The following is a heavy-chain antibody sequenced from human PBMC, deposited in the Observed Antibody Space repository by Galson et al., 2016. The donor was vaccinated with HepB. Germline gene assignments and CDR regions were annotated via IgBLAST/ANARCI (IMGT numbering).Heavy chain of an antibody. J-gene: IGHJ4*02. Sequence: SVKVSCKASGYTFTTNAPHWVRQAPGQRLEWMGWIDAGKGNTQYSQNFQGRVIITRDTSATTVYLELSRLRSEDTAVYYCVRHPQYWGQGTLVTVSS. V-gene: IGHV1-3*01. CDR3: VRHPQY. CDR2: IDAGKGNT. CDR1: GYTFTTNA.